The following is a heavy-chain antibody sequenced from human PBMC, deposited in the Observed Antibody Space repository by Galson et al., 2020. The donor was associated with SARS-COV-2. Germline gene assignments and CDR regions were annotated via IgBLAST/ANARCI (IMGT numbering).Heavy chain of an antibody. D-gene: IGHD6-13*01. CDR1: GVSIDNSRFY. CDR2: ISYSGAT. Sequence: SETLSLTCSVSGVSIDNSRFYWGWIRQPPGKGLEWIGSISYSGATYSKPSLKSRVTVSLDTSKNQFSLRLNSVTAADMGVYYCAREAGNSWYFDYWAPGTLVTVSS. J-gene: IGHJ4*02. V-gene: IGHV4-39*07. CDR3: AREAGNSWYFDY.